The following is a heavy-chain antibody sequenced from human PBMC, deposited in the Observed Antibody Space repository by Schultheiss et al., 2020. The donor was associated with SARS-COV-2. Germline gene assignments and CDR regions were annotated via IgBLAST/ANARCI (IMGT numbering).Heavy chain of an antibody. CDR3: ARGLGYCSSTSCYNWFDP. V-gene: IGHV4-59*08. J-gene: IGHJ5*02. CDR1: GGSISSYY. D-gene: IGHD2-2*02. Sequence: GSLRLYCTVSGGSISSYYWSWIRQPPGKGLEWIGYIYYSGSTNYNPSLKSRVTISVDTSKNQFSLKLSSVTAADTAVYYCARGLGYCSSTSCYNWFDPWGQGTLVTVSS. CDR2: IYYSGST.